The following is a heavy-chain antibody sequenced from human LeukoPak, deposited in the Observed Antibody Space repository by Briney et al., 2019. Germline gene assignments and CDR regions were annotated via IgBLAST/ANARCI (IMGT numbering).Heavy chain of an antibody. CDR1: GFTFGDYA. Sequence: GGSLRLSCTASGFTFGDYAMSWFRQAPGKGLEWVGFIRSKAYGGTTEYAASVKGRFTISRDDSKSIAYLQMNSLKTEDTAVYYCTRDPAYGSGSSDFDYWGQGTLVTVSS. J-gene: IGHJ4*02. CDR3: TRDPAYGSGSSDFDY. D-gene: IGHD3-10*01. CDR2: IRSKAYGGTT. V-gene: IGHV3-49*03.